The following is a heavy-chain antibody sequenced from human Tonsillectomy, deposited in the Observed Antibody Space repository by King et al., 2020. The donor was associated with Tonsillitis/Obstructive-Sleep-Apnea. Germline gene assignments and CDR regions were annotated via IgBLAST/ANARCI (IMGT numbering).Heavy chain of an antibody. V-gene: IGHV4-59*01. Sequence: VQLQESGPGLVKPSETLSLTCTVSGGSISTYYWSWIRQPPGKGLEWIGYIYYSGSANYNPSLKSRVTISVDTSKNQFSLKLSSVTAADTAVYYCARVRGVVGTTFYYFAYWGQGTLVTVSS. D-gene: IGHD1-26*01. CDR1: GGSISTYY. J-gene: IGHJ4*02. CDR3: ARVRGVVGTTFYYFAY. CDR2: IYYSGSA.